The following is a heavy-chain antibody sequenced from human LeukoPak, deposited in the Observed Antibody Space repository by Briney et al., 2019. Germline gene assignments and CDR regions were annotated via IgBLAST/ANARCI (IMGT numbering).Heavy chain of an antibody. J-gene: IGHJ4*02. CDR2: IRQDGSEK. CDR1: EFIVSINY. V-gene: IGHV3-7*01. CDR3: ARDSSGWYRGDFDS. D-gene: IGHD6-19*01. Sequence: PGGSLRLSCAASEFIVSINYMTWVRQAPGKGLEWVANIRQDGSEKYYVDSVKGRFTISRDNAKNSLYLQMNSLRAEDTAVYYCARDSSGWYRGDFDSWGQGTLVTVSS.